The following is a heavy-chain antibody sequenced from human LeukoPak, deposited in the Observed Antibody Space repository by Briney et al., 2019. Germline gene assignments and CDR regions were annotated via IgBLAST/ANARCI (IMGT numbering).Heavy chain of an antibody. Sequence: SETLSLTCTVSGGSISSSSYYWGWIRQPPGKGLEWIGSIYYSGSTYYNPSLKSRVTISVDTSKNQFSLKLSSVTAADTAVYYRARHGTMVRGVLDYWGQGTLVTVSS. D-gene: IGHD3-10*01. CDR1: GGSISSSSYY. CDR2: IYYSGST. CDR3: ARHGTMVRGVLDY. V-gene: IGHV4-39*01. J-gene: IGHJ4*02.